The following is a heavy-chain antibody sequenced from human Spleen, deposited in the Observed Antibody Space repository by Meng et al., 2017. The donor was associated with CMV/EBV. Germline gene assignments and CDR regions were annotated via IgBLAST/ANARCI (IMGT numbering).Heavy chain of an antibody. Sequence: SVKVSCKGSGGSFNDYGISWVRQAPGQGLEWMGRIIPILDIIQYAQKFQGRVTITANISMSTAYMEVSSLRSDDTAVYYCARDHEHSNSLDYWGQGTLVTVSS. D-gene: IGHD6-6*01. J-gene: IGHJ4*02. CDR3: ARDHEHSNSLDY. CDR1: GGSFNDYG. CDR2: IIPILDII. V-gene: IGHV1-69*04.